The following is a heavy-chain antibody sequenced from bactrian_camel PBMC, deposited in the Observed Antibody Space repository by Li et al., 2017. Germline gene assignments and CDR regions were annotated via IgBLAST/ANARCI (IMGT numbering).Heavy chain of an antibody. D-gene: IGHD4*01. Sequence: HVQLVESGGGSVQPGGSLRLSCAASGYTYTRVCMGWFRQAPGEERDGVARIWANGGSTYYADSVKGRFTISTDRAEDTVYLQMTDLKPEDTAMYYCKTMDPAMFGCKSDYGPGTQVTVS. J-gene: IGHJ4*01. V-gene: IGHV3S60*01. CDR1: GYTYTRVC. CDR2: IWANGGST.